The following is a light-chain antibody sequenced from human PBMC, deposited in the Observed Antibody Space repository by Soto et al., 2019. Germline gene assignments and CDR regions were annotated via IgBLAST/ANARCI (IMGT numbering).Light chain of an antibody. CDR3: SSYTISSTFV. V-gene: IGLV2-14*03. Sequence: SVLTQPASVSGSPGQSITISCNGTSSDIGAYKYVSWYQQHPGRAPKLMIFDVTNRPSGVSNRFSGSKSGNTASLTISGLQADDEADYYCSSYTISSTFVFGTGTKVTVL. J-gene: IGLJ1*01. CDR1: SSDIGAYKY. CDR2: DVT.